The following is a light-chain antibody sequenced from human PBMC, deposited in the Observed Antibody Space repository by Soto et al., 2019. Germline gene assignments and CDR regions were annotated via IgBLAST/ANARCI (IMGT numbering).Light chain of an antibody. Sequence: ETVMTQSPGTLSVSPGERATLYCGTSQSVSSNLAWYQQKPGQAPRLLIYGASTRATGLPSRFSGSGSGTEFTLTISYLRPEDSAVYFCQQYHDWVTFGGGTMVEI. CDR1: QSVSSN. J-gene: IGKJ4*01. V-gene: IGKV3D-15*01. CDR3: QQYHDWVT. CDR2: GAS.